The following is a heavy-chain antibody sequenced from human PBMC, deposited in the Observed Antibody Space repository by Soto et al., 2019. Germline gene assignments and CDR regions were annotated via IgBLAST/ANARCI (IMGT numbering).Heavy chain of an antibody. CDR1: GFTFSFYA. J-gene: IGHJ4*02. V-gene: IGHV3-23*01. Sequence: EVQLLESGGGLVQPGGSLRLSCAASGFTFSFYAMNWVRQAPGTGLEWVSAISGSDGSTYYADSVKGRFTISRDNSKNTQYLQMNSLRAEDTAVYYCAKDYYYASGTYGGFDYWGQGTLVTVSS. CDR2: ISGSDGST. D-gene: IGHD3-10*01. CDR3: AKDYYYASGTYGGFDY.